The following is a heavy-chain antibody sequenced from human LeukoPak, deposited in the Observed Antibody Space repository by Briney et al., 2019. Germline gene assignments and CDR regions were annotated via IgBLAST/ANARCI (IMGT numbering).Heavy chain of an antibody. CDR2: ISSSGSTI. D-gene: IGHD6-19*01. Sequence: GGSLRLSCAASEFTFSSYEMNWVRQAPGKGLEWVSYISSSGSTIYYAGSVKGRFTISRDNAKNSLYLQMNSLRVEDTAVYYCARGPHPYTSGWYHFDYWGQGTLVTVSS. J-gene: IGHJ4*02. CDR3: ARGPHPYTSGWYHFDY. V-gene: IGHV3-48*03. CDR1: EFTFSSYE.